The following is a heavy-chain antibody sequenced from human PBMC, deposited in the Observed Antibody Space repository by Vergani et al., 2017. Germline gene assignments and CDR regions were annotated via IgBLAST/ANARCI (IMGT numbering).Heavy chain of an antibody. D-gene: IGHD1-14*01. J-gene: IGHJ4*02. CDR3: ARSPPRGHGNFDY. V-gene: IGHV4-39*01. Sequence: QLQLQESGPGLVKPSETLSLTCTVSGGSISSSSYYWGWIRQPPGKGLEWIGSIYYSGSTYYNPSLKSRVTISVDTSKNQFSLKLSSVTAADTAVYYCARSPPRGHGNFDYWGQGTLVTVSS. CDR1: GGSISSSSYY. CDR2: IYYSGST.